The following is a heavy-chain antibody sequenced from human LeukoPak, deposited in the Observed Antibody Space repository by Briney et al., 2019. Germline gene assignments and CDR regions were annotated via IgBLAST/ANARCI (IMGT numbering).Heavy chain of an antibody. V-gene: IGHV3-23*01. J-gene: IGHJ4*02. CDR1: GFTFSSYA. CDR3: AKGLRGITMIVVVIKPFDY. D-gene: IGHD3-22*01. Sequence: PGGSLRLSCAASGFTFSSYAMSWVRQAPGKGLEWVSAISGSGGSTYYADSVKGRFTISRDNSKNTQYLQMNSLRAQDTAVDYCAKGLRGITMIVVVIKPFDYWGQGTLVTVSS. CDR2: ISGSGGST.